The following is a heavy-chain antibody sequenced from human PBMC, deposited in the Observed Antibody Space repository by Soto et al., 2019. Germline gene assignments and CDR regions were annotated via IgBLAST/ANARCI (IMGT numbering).Heavy chain of an antibody. V-gene: IGHV4-59*01. J-gene: IGHJ4*02. CDR3: ARSLATPATNIDY. CDR2: VYFTGST. Sequence: SETLSLTCTVSGDTINGYYCSFIRQPPGKGLEWLGYVYFTGSTNYNPSLKSRVTISVSTSKKQFSLRLTSVTAADTAVYYCARSLATPATNIDYWGQGTLVTVSS. CDR1: GDTINGYY. D-gene: IGHD6-6*01.